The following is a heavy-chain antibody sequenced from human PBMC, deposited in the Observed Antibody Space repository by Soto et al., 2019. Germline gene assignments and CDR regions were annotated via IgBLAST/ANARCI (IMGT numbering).Heavy chain of an antibody. Sequence: SETLSLTCAVYGGSFSGYYWSWIRQPPGKGLEWIGEINHSGSTNYNPSLKSRVTISVDTSKKQFSLKLSSVTAADTAVYYCARGLKYYYGSGSYHNGTPGKNFDYWGQGTLVTVSS. CDR2: INHSGST. CDR3: ARGLKYYYGSGSYHNGTPGKNFDY. J-gene: IGHJ4*02. D-gene: IGHD3-10*01. V-gene: IGHV4-34*01. CDR1: GGSFSGYY.